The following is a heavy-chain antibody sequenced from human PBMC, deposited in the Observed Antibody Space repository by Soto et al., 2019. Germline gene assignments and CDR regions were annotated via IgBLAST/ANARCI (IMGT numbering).Heavy chain of an antibody. Sequence: QVQLVESGGGVVQPGRSLRLSCAASGFTFSSYGMHWVRQAPGKGLEWVAVISYDGSNKYYADSVKGRFTISRDNYKNTLYLQRNSLRAEDTAVYYCAKSGTATFDYWGQGTLVTVSS. CDR2: ISYDGSNK. V-gene: IGHV3-30*18. J-gene: IGHJ4*02. CDR3: AKSGTATFDY. D-gene: IGHD2-8*02. CDR1: GFTFSSYG.